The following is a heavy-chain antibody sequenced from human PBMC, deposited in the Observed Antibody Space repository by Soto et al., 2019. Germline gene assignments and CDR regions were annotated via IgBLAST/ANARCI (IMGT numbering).Heavy chain of an antibody. Sequence: QVHLVQSATEVKRPGASVKVSCQTSGFPFTSHAIHWVRQAPGQRPEWLGWINAGNGNTKYSQRFQGRITISRDTAASTAYMELNSLTSEDTSLFYCARAPINPKWGVTMFDYWGKGTLVTVSS. V-gene: IGHV1-3*01. CDR3: ARAPINPKWGVTMFDY. D-gene: IGHD7-27*01. CDR1: GFPFTSHA. CDR2: INAGNGNT. J-gene: IGHJ4*02.